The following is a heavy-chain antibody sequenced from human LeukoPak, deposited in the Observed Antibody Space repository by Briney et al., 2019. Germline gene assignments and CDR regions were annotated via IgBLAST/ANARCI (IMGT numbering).Heavy chain of an antibody. CDR1: GGSISSGSYY. Sequence: SETLSLTCTVSGGSISSGSYYWSWIRQPAGKGLEWIGRIYTSGSTNYNPSLKSRVTISVDTSKNQFSLKLSSVTAADTAVYYCARGAPKRYCSSTSCPPWAFDIWGQGTMVTVSS. V-gene: IGHV4-61*02. J-gene: IGHJ3*02. CDR2: IYTSGST. D-gene: IGHD2-2*01. CDR3: ARGAPKRYCSSTSCPPWAFDI.